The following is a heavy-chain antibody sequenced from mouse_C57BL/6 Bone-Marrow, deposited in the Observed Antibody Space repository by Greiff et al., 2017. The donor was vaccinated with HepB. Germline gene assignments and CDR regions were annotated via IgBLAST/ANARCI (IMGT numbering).Heavy chain of an antibody. CDR1: GFTFSSYT. CDR3: ARHGDYGSSYAWFAY. D-gene: IGHD1-1*01. CDR2: ISGGGGNT. J-gene: IGHJ3*01. V-gene: IGHV5-9*01. Sequence: EVQGVESGGGLVKPGGSLKLSCAASGFTFSSYTMSWVRQTPEKRLEWVATISGGGGNTYYPVSVKGRFTISRDNAKNTLYLQMSSLRSEDTALYYCARHGDYGSSYAWFAYWGQGTLVTVSA.